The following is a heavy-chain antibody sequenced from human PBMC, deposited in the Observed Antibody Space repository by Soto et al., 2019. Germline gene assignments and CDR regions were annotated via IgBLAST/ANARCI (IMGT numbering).Heavy chain of an antibody. V-gene: IGHV3-23*04. CDR1: GFIFSTYT. J-gene: IGHJ4*02. Sequence: EVQLVESGGHLVQPGGSLRLSCAASGFIFSTYTFNWVRQAPGKGLEWVSGIFPRGATFYADSVKGRFTISRDSSQNSVFLQMNSLRDEDTAIYYCTKDRQPDGIWSFDYWGQGLLVTVSS. CDR2: IFPRGAT. D-gene: IGHD1-20*01. CDR3: TKDRQPDGIWSFDY.